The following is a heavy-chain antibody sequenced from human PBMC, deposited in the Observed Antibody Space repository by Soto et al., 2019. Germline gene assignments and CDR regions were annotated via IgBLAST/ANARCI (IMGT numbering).Heavy chain of an antibody. Sequence: GGSLRLSCAASGFTFSSYAMSWVRQAPGKGLEWVSAISGSGGSTYYADSVKGRFTISRDNSKNTLYLQMNSLRAEDTAVYYCAKDAVGGASTSCSYMDVWGKGTTVTVSS. CDR2: ISGSGGST. J-gene: IGHJ6*03. V-gene: IGHV3-23*01. CDR1: GFTFSSYA. CDR3: AKDAVGGASTSCSYMDV. D-gene: IGHD2-2*01.